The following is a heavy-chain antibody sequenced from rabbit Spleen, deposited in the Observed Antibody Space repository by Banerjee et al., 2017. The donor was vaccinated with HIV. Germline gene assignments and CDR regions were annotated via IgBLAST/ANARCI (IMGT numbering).Heavy chain of an antibody. D-gene: IGHD8-1*01. CDR1: GFSFSSGFY. CDR3: ARDSGTSSSSYGMDL. CDR2: IYTSSGST. Sequence: QSLEESGGDLFKPGASLSLTCTSSGFSFSSGFYQCWFRQAPGKGPEWIACIYTSSGSTYYATWAKGRFTISKTSSTTETLQMNSLTAADTATKFCARDSGTSSSSYGMDLWGPGTLVTVS. V-gene: IGHV1S40*01. J-gene: IGHJ6*01.